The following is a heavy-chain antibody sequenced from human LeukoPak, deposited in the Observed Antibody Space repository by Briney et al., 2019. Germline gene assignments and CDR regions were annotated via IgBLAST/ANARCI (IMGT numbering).Heavy chain of an antibody. J-gene: IGHJ3*02. V-gene: IGHV3-66*02. CDR3: ARDRLGTLDAFDI. Sequence: GGSLRLSCAASGFTVSSNYMSWVRQAPGKGLEWVSVIYSGGSTYYADSVKGRFTISRDNSKNTLYPQMNSLRAEDTAVYYCARDRLGTLDAFDIWGQGTMVTVSS. CDR1: GFTVSSNY. CDR2: IYSGGST. D-gene: IGHD6-25*01.